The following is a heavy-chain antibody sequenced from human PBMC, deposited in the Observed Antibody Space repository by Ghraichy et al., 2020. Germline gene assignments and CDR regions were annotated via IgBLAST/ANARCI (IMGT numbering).Heavy chain of an antibody. CDR2: ILYDGSNK. CDR3: ARGPDRTDFYYAYGMDV. D-gene: IGHD2-21*01. Sequence: GESLNISCAASGFTFSNYGMHWVRQAPGRGLEWVALILYDGSNKYYADSVKGRFTISRDNSKNTLYLQMNSLRAEDTAVYSCARGPDRTDFYYAYGMDVWGQGTTVTVSS. J-gene: IGHJ6*02. CDR1: GFTFSNYG. V-gene: IGHV3-33*01.